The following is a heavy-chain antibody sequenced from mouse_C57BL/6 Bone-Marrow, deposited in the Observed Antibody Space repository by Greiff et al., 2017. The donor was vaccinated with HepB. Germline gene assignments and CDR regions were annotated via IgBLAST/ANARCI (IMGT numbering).Heavy chain of an antibody. D-gene: IGHD1-1*01. Sequence: VKLMESGEGLVKPGGSLKLSCAASGFTFSSYAMSWVRQTPEKRLEWVAYISSGGDYIYYADTVKGRFTISRDNARNTLYLQMSSLKSEDTAMYYCTREDYGSSYETYWYFDVWGTGTTVTVSS. CDR2: ISSGGDYI. V-gene: IGHV5-9-1*02. CDR3: TREDYGSSYETYWYFDV. CDR1: GFTFSSYA. J-gene: IGHJ1*03.